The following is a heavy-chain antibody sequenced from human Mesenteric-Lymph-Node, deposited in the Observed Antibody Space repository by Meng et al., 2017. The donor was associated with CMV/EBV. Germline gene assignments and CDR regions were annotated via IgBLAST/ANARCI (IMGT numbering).Heavy chain of an antibody. J-gene: IGHJ6*02. V-gene: IGHV3-74*01. CDR1: GFTFSTYW. Sequence: GESLKISCAASGFTFSTYWMHWVRQAPGKGLVWVSRINSDESSTTYADSVKGRFTISRDNAKNSLYLQMNSLRAEDTAVYYCARDRLTGYYYYGMDVWGQGTTVTVSS. CDR3: ARDRLTGYYYYGMDV. CDR2: INSDESST. D-gene: IGHD7-27*01.